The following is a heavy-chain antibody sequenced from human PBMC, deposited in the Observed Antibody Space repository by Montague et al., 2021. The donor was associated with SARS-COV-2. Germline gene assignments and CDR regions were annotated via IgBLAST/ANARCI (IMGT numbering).Heavy chain of an antibody. CDR2: ITSSSVAT. CDR1: GFTFSNTN. Sequence: SLRLSCAASGFTFSNTNMNWVRQAPGKGLEWISYITSSSVATFYADSVKGRFTISRDNAKNSLYLQMNSLRDEDTAVYYCGRDGFDPWGQGTLVIVSS. J-gene: IGHJ5*02. V-gene: IGHV3-48*02. CDR3: GRDGFDP.